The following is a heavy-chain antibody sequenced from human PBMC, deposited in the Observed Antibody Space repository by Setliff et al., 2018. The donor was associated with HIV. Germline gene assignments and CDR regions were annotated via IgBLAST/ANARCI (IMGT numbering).Heavy chain of an antibody. CDR2: VYHSGKT. CDR1: GQFISDGYY. J-gene: IGHJ5*02. CDR3: AKHDFGEGSCFDP. D-gene: IGHD3-16*01. V-gene: IGHV4-38-2*02. Sequence: SETLSLTCTVSGQFISDGYYWGWIRQPPGKGLEWIGSVYHSGKTYYNPSLKSRVIMSADTSKNQISLMLRSMTAADTAVYYCAKHDFGEGSCFDPWGQGTLVTVSS.